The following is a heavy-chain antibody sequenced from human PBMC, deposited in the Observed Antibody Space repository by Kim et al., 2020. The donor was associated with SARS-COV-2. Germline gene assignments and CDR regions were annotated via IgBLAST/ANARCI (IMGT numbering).Heavy chain of an antibody. CDR2: ISSSSSYI. D-gene: IGHD1-26*01. Sequence: GGSLRLSCAASGFTFSSYSMNWVRQAPGKGLEWVSSISSSSSYIYYADSVKGRFTISRDNAKNSLYLQMNSLRAEDTAVYYCARDLEVTVGATHIYYYYGMDVWGQGTTVPVSS. CDR1: GFTFSSYS. CDR3: ARDLEVTVGATHIYYYYGMDV. V-gene: IGHV3-21*04. J-gene: IGHJ6*02.